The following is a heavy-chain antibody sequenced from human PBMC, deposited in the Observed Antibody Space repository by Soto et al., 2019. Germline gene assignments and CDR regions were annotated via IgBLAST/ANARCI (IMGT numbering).Heavy chain of an antibody. CDR2: IYYSGST. J-gene: IGHJ5*02. V-gene: IGHV4-39*01. D-gene: IGHD1-26*01. CDR1: GGSISSSSYY. CDR3: ARQKSGSPLRSPERGNWFDP. Sequence: SETLSLTCTVSGGSISSSSYYWGWIRQPPGKGLEWIGSIYYSGSTYYNPSLKSRVTISVDTSKNQFSLKLSSVTAADTAVYYCARQKSGSPLRSPERGNWFDPWGQGTLVTVSS.